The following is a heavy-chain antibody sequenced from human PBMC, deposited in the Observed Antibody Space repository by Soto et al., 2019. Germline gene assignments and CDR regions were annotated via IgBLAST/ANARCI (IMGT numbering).Heavy chain of an antibody. Sequence: GGSLRLSCAASGFTFSSYWMSWVRQAPGKGLEWVANIKQDGSEKYYVDSVKGRFTISRDNAKNSLYLQMNSLRAEDTAVYYCARVYDFWSGYFDYWGQGTMVTVSS. CDR3: ARVYDFWSGYFDY. CDR2: IKQDGSEK. V-gene: IGHV3-7*01. J-gene: IGHJ4*02. D-gene: IGHD3-3*01. CDR1: GFTFSSYW.